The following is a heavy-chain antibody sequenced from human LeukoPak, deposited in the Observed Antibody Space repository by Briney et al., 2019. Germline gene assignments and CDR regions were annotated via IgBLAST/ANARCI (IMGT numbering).Heavy chain of an antibody. Sequence: GGSLRLSCAASGFTVSSYAMHWVRQAPGKGLEWVSIMHSVGTTYYADSVKGRFTFSGDNSKNTLYLQMNNLRAEDTAVYYCARDGSSGRGYYYYYGMDVWGGGTTVTVSS. CDR1: GFTVSSYA. CDR2: MHSVGTT. CDR3: ARDGSSGRGYYYYYGMDV. D-gene: IGHD1-26*01. V-gene: IGHV3-53*01. J-gene: IGHJ6*04.